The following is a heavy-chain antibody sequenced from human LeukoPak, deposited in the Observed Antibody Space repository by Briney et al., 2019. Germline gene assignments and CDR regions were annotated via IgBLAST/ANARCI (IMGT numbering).Heavy chain of an antibody. CDR1: GFTFSSYA. CDR3: AKGGESSSWLFDY. V-gene: IGHV3-23*01. Sequence: GGSLRLSCEASGFTFSSYAMSWVRQAPGKGLQWVSALSGSGLSTYYADSVKGRFTISRDNSKNTLYLQMNSLRAEDTAVYYCAKGGESSSWLFDYWGQGTLVPVSS. J-gene: IGHJ4*02. D-gene: IGHD6-13*01. CDR2: LSGSGLST.